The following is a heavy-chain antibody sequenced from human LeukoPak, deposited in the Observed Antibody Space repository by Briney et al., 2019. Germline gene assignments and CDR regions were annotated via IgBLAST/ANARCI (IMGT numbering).Heavy chain of an antibody. D-gene: IGHD3-10*01. V-gene: IGHV3-48*04. CDR1: GFTFSSYS. Sequence: PGGSLRLSCAASGFTFSSYSMNWVRQAPGKGLEWVSYISSSSSTIYYADSVKGRFTISRDNAKNSLYLQMNSLRAEDTAVYYCARDYGGYFDYWGQGTLVTVSS. CDR2: ISSSSSTI. J-gene: IGHJ4*02. CDR3: ARDYGGYFDY.